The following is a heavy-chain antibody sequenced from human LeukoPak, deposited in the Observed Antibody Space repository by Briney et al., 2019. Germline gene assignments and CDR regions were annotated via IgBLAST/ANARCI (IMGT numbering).Heavy chain of an antibody. Sequence: PGRSLRLSCAAFGFTFSSHGMSWVRQTPGKGLEWVSSISTSGDGTVYADSVKGRFTVSRDNSKNTLYLQMNSLRAEETAVYYCAKTSGSYWNYFDYWGQGTLVTVSS. V-gene: IGHV3-23*01. CDR3: AKTSGSYWNYFDY. D-gene: IGHD1-26*01. CDR1: GFTFSSHG. CDR2: ISTSGDGT. J-gene: IGHJ4*02.